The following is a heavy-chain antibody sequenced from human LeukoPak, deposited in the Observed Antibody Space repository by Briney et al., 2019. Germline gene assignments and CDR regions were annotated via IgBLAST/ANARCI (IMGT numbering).Heavy chain of an antibody. J-gene: IGHJ4*02. CDR1: GGTFSSYA. V-gene: IGHV1-69*05. Sequence: SVKVSRKASGGTFSSYAISWVRQAPGQGLEWMGRIIPIFGTANYAQKFQGRVTITTDESTSTAYMELSSLRSEDTAVYYCATTPRGPYSSDFADYFDYWGQGTLVTASS. D-gene: IGHD6-19*01. CDR3: ATTPRGPYSSDFADYFDY. CDR2: IIPIFGTA.